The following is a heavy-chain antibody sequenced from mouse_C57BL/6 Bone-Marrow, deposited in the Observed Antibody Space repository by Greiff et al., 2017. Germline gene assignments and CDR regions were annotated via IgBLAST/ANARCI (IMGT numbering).Heavy chain of an antibody. V-gene: IGHV1-63*01. J-gene: IGHJ3*01. CDR3: AMTNFSWFAY. Sequence: VQLQESGAELVRPGTSVKMSCKASGYTFTNYWIGWAKQRPGHGLEWIGDIYPGGGYTNYNEKFKGKATLTADKSSSTAYMQLSSLTSEDSAMYYCAMTNFSWFAYWGQGTLVTVSA. CDR2: IYPGGGYT. D-gene: IGHD4-1*02. CDR1: GYTFTNYW.